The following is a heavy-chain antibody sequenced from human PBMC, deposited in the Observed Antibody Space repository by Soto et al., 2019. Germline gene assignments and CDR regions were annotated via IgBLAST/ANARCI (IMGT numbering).Heavy chain of an antibody. CDR1: GFTFSSYA. J-gene: IGHJ4*02. D-gene: IGHD6-13*01. V-gene: IGHV3-23*01. Sequence: PRVSLRLSCAASGFTFSSYAMSWFRQPPCKWLEWVSAISGSGGSTYYADSVKGRFTISRDNSKNTLYLQMNSLRAEDTAVYYCAKDERWGIAAAGTVYFDYWGQGTLVTVSS. CDR2: ISGSGGST. CDR3: AKDERWGIAAAGTVYFDY.